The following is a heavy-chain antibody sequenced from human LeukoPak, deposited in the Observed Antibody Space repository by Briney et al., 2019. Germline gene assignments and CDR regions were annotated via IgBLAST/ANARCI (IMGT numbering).Heavy chain of an antibody. CDR3: ARVGSSSRPFDY. CDR1: GFSVSNNY. CDR2: IYSGGST. Sequence: GGSLRLSCAASGFSVSNNYMSWVRQAPGKGLEWVSVIYSGGSTYYADSVKDRFTISRDNAKNTLYLQMNSLRAEDTAVYYCARVGSSSRPFDYWGQGTLVTVSS. D-gene: IGHD6-13*01. J-gene: IGHJ4*02. V-gene: IGHV3-66*01.